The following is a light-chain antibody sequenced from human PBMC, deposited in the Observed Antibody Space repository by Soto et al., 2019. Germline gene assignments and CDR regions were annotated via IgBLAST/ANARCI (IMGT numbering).Light chain of an antibody. Sequence: NFMLTQPHSVSESPGKTVTISCTRSTGSIASNYVQWYQQRPGSAPSTVIYEDNQRPSGVPDRFSGSIDSSSNSASLTISGLKTEDEADYYSQSYDTNNHWVFGGGTKLNVL. CDR1: TGSIASNY. V-gene: IGLV6-57*04. J-gene: IGLJ3*02. CDR2: EDN. CDR3: QSYDTNNHWV.